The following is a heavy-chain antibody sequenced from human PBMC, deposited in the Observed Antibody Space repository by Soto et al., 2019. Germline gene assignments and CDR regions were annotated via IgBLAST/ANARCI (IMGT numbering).Heavy chain of an antibody. V-gene: IGHV3-66*01. D-gene: IGHD3-16*01. J-gene: IGHJ6*02. CDR3: VRNYGAV. Sequence: EVQLVESGGGLVQPGGSLRLSCAVSGFSVTTNHMTWVRQAPGKGLEWVSIIYSGGATDYADSVKGRFTISRDNSKNTLHLQMNSLRGEDTAIYYCVRNYGAVWGQGTTVTVSS. CDR2: IYSGGAT. CDR1: GFSVTTNH.